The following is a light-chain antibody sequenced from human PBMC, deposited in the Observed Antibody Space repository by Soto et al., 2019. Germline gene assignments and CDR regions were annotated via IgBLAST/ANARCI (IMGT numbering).Light chain of an antibody. Sequence: QLVLTQPPSASGTPGQRVTISCSGSNSNIGINTVNWYQQLPGTAPKVVIYSNNHRPSGVPDRFSGSKSGTSASLAISGLQSEDEADYYCAAWDDSLNVWVFGGGTKVTVL. CDR2: SNN. CDR3: AAWDDSLNVWV. V-gene: IGLV1-44*01. J-gene: IGLJ3*02. CDR1: NSNIGINT.